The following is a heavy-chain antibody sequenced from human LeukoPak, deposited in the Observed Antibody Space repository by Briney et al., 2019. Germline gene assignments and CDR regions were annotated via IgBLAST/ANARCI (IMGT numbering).Heavy chain of an antibody. CDR1: GGSISSYY. D-gene: IGHD6-19*01. Sequence: SETLSLTCTVSGGSISSYYWSWIRQPPGKGLEWIGYIYYSGSTNYNPSLKSRVTISVDTSKNQFSLKLSSVTAADTAVYYCASLSSGQGAWFDPWGQGTLVTVSS. V-gene: IGHV4-59*01. CDR3: ASLSSGQGAWFDP. CDR2: IYYSGST. J-gene: IGHJ5*02.